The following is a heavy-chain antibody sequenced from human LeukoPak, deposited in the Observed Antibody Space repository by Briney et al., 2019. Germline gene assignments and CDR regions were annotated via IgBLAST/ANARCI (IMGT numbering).Heavy chain of an antibody. CDR3: AGGYGSGDSLFDY. CDR2: INAGNGNT. D-gene: IGHD3-10*01. J-gene: IGHJ4*02. CDR1: GYTFTSYA. Sequence: GASVKVSCKASGYTFTSYAMHWVRQAPGQGLEWMGWINAGNGNTKYSQKLQGRVTITRDTSASTAYMELSSLRSEYTAVHYCAGGYGSGDSLFDYWGQGTLVTVSS. V-gene: IGHV1-3*01.